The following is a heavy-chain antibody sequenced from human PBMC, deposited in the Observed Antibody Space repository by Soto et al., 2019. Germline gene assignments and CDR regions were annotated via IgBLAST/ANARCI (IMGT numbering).Heavy chain of an antibody. J-gene: IGHJ3*02. V-gene: IGHV4-59*01. CDR2: IYYSGST. CDR1: GGSISSYY. CDR3: ASVTYYYDSSGYYYLGAFDI. Sequence: QVQLQESGPGLVKPSETLSLTCTVSGGSISSYYWSWIRQPPGKGLEWIGYIYYSGSTNYNPSLKSRVTISVITSKNQFSLKLSSVTAADTAVYYCASVTYYYDSSGYYYLGAFDIWGQGTMVTVSS. D-gene: IGHD3-22*01.